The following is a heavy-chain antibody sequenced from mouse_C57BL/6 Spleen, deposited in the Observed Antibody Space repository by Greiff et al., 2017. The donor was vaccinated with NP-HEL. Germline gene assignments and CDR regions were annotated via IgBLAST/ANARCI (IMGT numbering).Heavy chain of an antibody. CDR1: GFNIKDYY. D-gene: IGHD2-4*01. CDR3: TRYDYDVEAMDY. V-gene: IGHV14-1*01. Sequence: VQLQQSGGEIVRPGASVKLSCTASGFNIKDYYMHWVKQRPEQGLEWIGRIDTEDGDTEYAPKFQGKATMTADTTAKTACLQLSSLTSEATAVYYCTRYDYDVEAMDYWGQGTSVTVSS. J-gene: IGHJ4*01. CDR2: IDTEDGDT.